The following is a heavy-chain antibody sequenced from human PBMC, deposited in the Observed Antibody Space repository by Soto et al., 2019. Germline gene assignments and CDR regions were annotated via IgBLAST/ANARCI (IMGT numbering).Heavy chain of an antibody. CDR2: IIRIFGTP. D-gene: IGHD4-4*01. Sequence: QVQLVQSGAEVKKPGSSVKVSCKASGGTFSSYAINWVRQAPGQGLEWMGGIIRIFGTPDYAQRFQGRVTITADESTSPAYMELSSLRSEDTAVYYSSRQASNEYSYSGMDVWGQGTTVTVSS. CDR3: SRQASNEYSYSGMDV. J-gene: IGHJ6*02. V-gene: IGHV1-69*12. CDR1: GGTFSSYA.